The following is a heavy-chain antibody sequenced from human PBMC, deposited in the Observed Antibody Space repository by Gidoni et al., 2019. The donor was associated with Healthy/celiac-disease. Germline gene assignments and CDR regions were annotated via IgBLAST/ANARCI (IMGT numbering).Heavy chain of an antibody. D-gene: IGHD5-18*01. CDR2: IIPIVVTA. V-gene: IGHV1-69*06. J-gene: IGHJ5*02. Sequence: QVQLVQSGAEVKKPGSSVKVSCKASGGTFSSYAISWVRQAPGQGLEWMGGIIPIVVTANYAKKFQGRGTINADKSTSTAYMELSSLRSEDTAVYYCASFKGGGYSYGYGGWFDPWGQGTLVTVSS. CDR1: GGTFSSYA. CDR3: ASFKGGGYSYGYGGWFDP.